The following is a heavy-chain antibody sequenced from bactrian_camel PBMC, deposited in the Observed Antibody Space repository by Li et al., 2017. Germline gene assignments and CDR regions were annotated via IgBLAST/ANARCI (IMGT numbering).Heavy chain of an antibody. CDR2: IDSTGRL. Sequence: HVQLVESGGGSVQAGESLRLSCTASGVTSRRHCMGWFRQAPGKEREGVANIDSTGRLSYTDAVKGRFTISKDNAKITLYLQMNSLKPEDTAMYYCAAVRRQVTYCSGGYCGLSCPLTPDDADYWGQGTQVTVS. CDR3: AAVRRQVTYCSGGYCGLSCPLTPDDADY. V-gene: IGHV3S55*01. CDR1: GVTSRRHC. J-gene: IGHJ4*01. D-gene: IGHD2*01.